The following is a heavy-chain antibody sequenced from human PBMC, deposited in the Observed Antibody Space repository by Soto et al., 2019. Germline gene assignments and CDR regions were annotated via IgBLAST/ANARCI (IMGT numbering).Heavy chain of an antibody. CDR3: ARKRAGYSRSWHIHYCYYGMDV. D-gene: IGHD6-13*01. V-gene: IGHV4-39*01. CDR1: GGSISSSSYY. J-gene: IGHJ6*02. CDR2: IYYSGST. Sequence: PSETLSLTCTVSGGSISSSSYYWGWIRQPPGKGLEWIGSIYYSGSTYYNPSLKSRVTISVDTSKNQFSLKLSSVTAADTAVYYWARKRAGYSRSWHIHYCYYGMDVWGQGTTGAVS.